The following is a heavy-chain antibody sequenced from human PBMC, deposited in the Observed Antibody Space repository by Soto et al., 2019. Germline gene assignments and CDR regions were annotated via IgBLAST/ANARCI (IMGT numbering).Heavy chain of an antibody. D-gene: IGHD2-15*01. V-gene: IGHV3-15*07. CDR2: IKSKGSGGTT. CDR3: SKQRGPSGYSYYGLEV. CDR1: GFDFTPAW. J-gene: IGHJ6*01. Sequence: QVVESGGGLVTPGESISLSFVGSGFDFTPAWMHWVRQAPGTGLEGVGRIKSKGSGGTTDYSAPVKGRFTISRDDSKNTVYLQMNSLKSEDTAVYFCSKQRGPSGYSYYGLEVWGQGITVTVTS.